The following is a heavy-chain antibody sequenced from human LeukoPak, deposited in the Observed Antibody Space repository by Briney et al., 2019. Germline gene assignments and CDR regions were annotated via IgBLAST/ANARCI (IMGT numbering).Heavy chain of an antibody. CDR1: GYTFTSYG. V-gene: IGHV1-18*01. J-gene: IGHJ4*02. CDR3: ARDQTTYYFDY. CDR2: ISAYNGNT. Sequence: ASVTVSCKASGYTFTSYGISWVRQAPGQGLEWMGWISAYNGNTNYAQKLQGRVTMTTDTSTSTAYMELRGLRSDDTAVYYCARDQTTYYFDYWGQGTLVTVSS. D-gene: IGHD4-11*01.